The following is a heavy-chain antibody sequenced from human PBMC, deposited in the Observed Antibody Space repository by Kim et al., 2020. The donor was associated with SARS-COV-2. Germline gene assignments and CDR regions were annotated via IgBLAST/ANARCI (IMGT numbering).Heavy chain of an antibody. D-gene: IGHD4-17*01. CDR1: GFTLSTYS. CDR3: ARAPAYGDYNSGGMDV. Sequence: GGSLRLSCAASGFTLSTYSMNWVRLAPGKGLEWISYISSSSGAIFYAGSVKGRFIISRDNAKNSLYMQMNSLRDDDTALYYCARAPAYGDYNSGGMDVWG. CDR2: ISSSSGAI. V-gene: IGHV3-48*02. J-gene: IGHJ6*01.